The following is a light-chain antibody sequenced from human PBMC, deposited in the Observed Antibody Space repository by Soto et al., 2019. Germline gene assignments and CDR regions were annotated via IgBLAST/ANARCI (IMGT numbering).Light chain of an antibody. CDR3: QQYYSTPLT. V-gene: IGKV4-1*01. Sequence: DIVMTQSPDSLAVSLGERATINCKSSQSVLYSSNNKNYLAWYQQKPGQPPKLLIYWASTRESGVHDRFSGSGSGTDFTLPISSLQAEDVAVYYCQQYYSTPLTFGGGTKVEIK. CDR1: QSVLYSSNNKNY. J-gene: IGKJ4*01. CDR2: WAS.